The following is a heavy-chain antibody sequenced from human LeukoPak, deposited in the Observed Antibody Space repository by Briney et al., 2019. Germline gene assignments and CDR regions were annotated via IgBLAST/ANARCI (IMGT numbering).Heavy chain of an antibody. CDR1: GGSFSGYY. Sequence: SETLSLTCAVYGGSFSGYYWRWIRQPPGKGLEWIGEINHSGSTNYNPSLKSRVTISVDTSRNQFSLKLSSVTAADTAVYYCARYYYDSSGSNVHYDYWGQGTLVTVSS. CDR2: INHSGST. J-gene: IGHJ4*02. D-gene: IGHD3-22*01. CDR3: ARYYYDSSGSNVHYDY. V-gene: IGHV4-34*01.